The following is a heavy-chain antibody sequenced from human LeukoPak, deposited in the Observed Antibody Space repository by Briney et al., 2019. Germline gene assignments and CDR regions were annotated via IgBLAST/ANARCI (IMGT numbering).Heavy chain of an antibody. CDR2: IKNKHEHQAT. J-gene: IGHJ4*02. V-gene: IGHV3-15*07. CDR1: GFDFSGAY. Sequence: PGGSLRLSCAASGFDFSGAYMNWVRQAPGKGLEWVGLIKNKHEHQATDYAAPVRERFIITRDDSSSTLFLQMSSLKTEDTAVYYCVTDANRILGARGTGYWGQGILVTVSS. D-gene: IGHD1-26*01. CDR3: VTDANRILGARGTGY.